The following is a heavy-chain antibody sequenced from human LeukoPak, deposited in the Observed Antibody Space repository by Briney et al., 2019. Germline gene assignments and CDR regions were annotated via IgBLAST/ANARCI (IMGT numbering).Heavy chain of an antibody. CDR2: IIPIFGTA. CDR3: ARSVLRYFDWLSQDFDY. Sequence: SVKVSCKASGGTFSSYAISWVRQAPGQGLEWMGGIIPIFGTANYAQKFQGRVTITADKSTSTAYMELSSLRSEDTAVYYCARSVLRYFDWLSQDFDYWGQGTLVTVSS. J-gene: IGHJ4*02. CDR1: GGTFSSYA. V-gene: IGHV1-69*06. D-gene: IGHD3-9*01.